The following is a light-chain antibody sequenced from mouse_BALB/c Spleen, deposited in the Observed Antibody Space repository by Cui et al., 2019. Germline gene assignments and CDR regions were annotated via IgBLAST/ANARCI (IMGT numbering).Light chain of an antibody. CDR2: DTS. CDR1: SSVSY. J-gene: IGKJ1*01. Sequence: QIVLTQSPAIMSASPEEKVTMTCSASSSVSYMYWYQQKPGSSPRLLIYDTSNLVSGVPVRFSGSGSGTSYSLTIRRMEAEDAATYYCQQWRSYPRTFGGGTKLELK. V-gene: IGKV4-55*01. CDR3: QQWRSYPRT.